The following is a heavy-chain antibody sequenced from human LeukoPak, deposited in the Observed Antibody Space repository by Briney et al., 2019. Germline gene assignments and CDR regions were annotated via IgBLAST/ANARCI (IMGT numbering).Heavy chain of an antibody. Sequence: PSETLSLTCAVSGGSISSSNWWSWVRQPPGKGLEWIGEIYHSGSTNYNPSLKSRVTISIDTSKNQFSLKLSSVTAADTAVYYCARGYGSGSGWFDPWGQGTLVTVSS. J-gene: IGHJ5*02. V-gene: IGHV4-4*02. D-gene: IGHD3-10*01. CDR1: GGSISSSNW. CDR2: IYHSGST. CDR3: ARGYGSGSGWFDP.